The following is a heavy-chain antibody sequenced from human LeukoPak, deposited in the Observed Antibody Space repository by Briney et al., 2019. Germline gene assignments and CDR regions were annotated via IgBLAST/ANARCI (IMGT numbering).Heavy chain of an antibody. V-gene: IGHV3-20*04. D-gene: IGHD2-8*02. CDR2: INWDASSA. CDR1: GFMFPDYG. Sequence: GGSLRLSCAASGFMFPDYGMNWVRQVPGKGLEWVSGINWDASSANHADSVEGRFTISRDNAKNSLYLQMNTLRAEDTALYYCARDFKYCTGRVCYFTAVADYWGQGTLVTVSS. J-gene: IGHJ4*02. CDR3: ARDFKYCTGRVCYFTAVADY.